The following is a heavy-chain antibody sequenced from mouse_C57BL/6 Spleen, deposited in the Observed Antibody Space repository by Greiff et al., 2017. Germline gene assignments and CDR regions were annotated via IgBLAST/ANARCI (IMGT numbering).Heavy chain of an antibody. Sequence: EVQLVESGPELVKPGASVKIPCKASGYTFTDYNMDWVKQSHGKSLEWIGDISPNNGGTIYNQKFKGKATLTVDKSSSTAYMELRSLTSEDTAVYYCARRDYCNSYAMDYWGQGTSVTVSS. CDR1: GYTFTDYN. D-gene: IGHD1-1*01. CDR3: ARRDYCNSYAMDY. J-gene: IGHJ4*01. CDR2: ISPNNGGT. V-gene: IGHV1-18*01.